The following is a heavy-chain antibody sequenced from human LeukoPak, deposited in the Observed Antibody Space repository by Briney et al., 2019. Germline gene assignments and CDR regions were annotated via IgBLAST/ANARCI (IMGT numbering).Heavy chain of an antibody. D-gene: IGHD2-2*01. CDR2: IKQDGSEK. V-gene: IGHV3-7*01. CDR3: ARVWYCSSTSCYRFDY. CDR1: GLTFSTDW. Sequence: GGSLRLSCAASGLTFSTDWMSWVRQAPGKGLEWVANIKQDGSEKYYVDSVKGRFTIFRDNAKNSLYLQMNSLRAEDTAVYYCARVWYCSSTSCYRFDYWGQGTLVTVSS. J-gene: IGHJ4*02.